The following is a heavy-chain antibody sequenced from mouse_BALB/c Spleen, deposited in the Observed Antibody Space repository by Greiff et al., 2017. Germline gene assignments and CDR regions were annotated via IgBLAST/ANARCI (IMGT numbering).Heavy chain of an antibody. Sequence: EVQLQQSGTVLARPGASVKMSCKASGYTFTSYWMHWVKQRPGQGLEWIGAIYPGNSDTSYNQKFKGKAKLTAVTSTSTAYMELSSLTNEDSAVYYCTRGYGNYRWYFDVWGAGTTVTVSS. CDR3: TRGYGNYRWYFDV. CDR2: IYPGNSDT. V-gene: IGHV1-5*01. J-gene: IGHJ1*01. D-gene: IGHD2-10*02. CDR1: GYTFTSYW.